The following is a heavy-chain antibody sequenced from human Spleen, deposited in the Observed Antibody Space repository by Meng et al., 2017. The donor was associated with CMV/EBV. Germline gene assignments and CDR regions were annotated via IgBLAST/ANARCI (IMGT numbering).Heavy chain of an antibody. CDR3: ARDPGGEAPLDY. J-gene: IGHJ4*02. Sequence: CAVSGGSISSNSWWTWVRQPPGKGLEWIGAIYHRGNTNYNPSLESRVTISLDKSKNQFSLKLTSVTAADTAIYYCARDPGGEAPLDYWGQGTLVTVSS. D-gene: IGHD1-14*01. CDR1: GGSISSNSW. V-gene: IGHV4-4*02. CDR2: IYHRGNT.